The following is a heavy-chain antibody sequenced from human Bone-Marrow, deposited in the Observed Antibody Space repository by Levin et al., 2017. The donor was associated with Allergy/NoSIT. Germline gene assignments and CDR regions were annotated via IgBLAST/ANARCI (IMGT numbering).Heavy chain of an antibody. CDR2: IIPIFGTA. V-gene: IGHV1-69*13. CDR1: GGTFSSYA. CDR3: ARVPGYCSSTSCYTDYYYGMDV. J-gene: IGHJ6*02. Sequence: SVKVSCKASGGTFSSYAISWVRQAPGQGLEWMGGIIPIFGTANYAQKFQGRVTITADESTSTAYMELSSLRSEDTAVYYCARVPGYCSSTSCYTDYYYGMDVWGQGTTVTVSS. D-gene: IGHD2-2*02.